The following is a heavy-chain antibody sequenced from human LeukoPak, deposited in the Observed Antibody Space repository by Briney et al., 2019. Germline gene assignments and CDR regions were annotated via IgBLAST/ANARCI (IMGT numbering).Heavy chain of an antibody. CDR3: ARTELTTVTYFDY. D-gene: IGHD4-17*01. CDR2: ISSSSSYI. CDR1: GFTFSSYS. V-gene: IGHV3-21*01. J-gene: IGHJ4*02. Sequence: PGGSLRLSCAASGFTFSSYSMNWVRQAPGKGLEWVSSISSSSSYIYYADSVKGRFTISRDNAKNSLYLQMNSLRAEDTAVYYCARTELTTVTYFDYWGQGTLVTVSS.